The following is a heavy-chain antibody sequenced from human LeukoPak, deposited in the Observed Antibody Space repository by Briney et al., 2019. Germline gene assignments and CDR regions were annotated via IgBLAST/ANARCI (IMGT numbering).Heavy chain of an antibody. J-gene: IGHJ4*02. V-gene: IGHV3-48*01. Sequence: GGSLRPSCAASGFTLSSYSMNWVRQAPGKGLEWVSYISSSSSTIYYADSVKGRFTISRDNAKNSLYLQMNSLRAEDTAVYYCARDRDYWGQGTLVTVSS. CDR2: ISSSSSTI. CDR1: GFTLSSYS. CDR3: ARDRDY.